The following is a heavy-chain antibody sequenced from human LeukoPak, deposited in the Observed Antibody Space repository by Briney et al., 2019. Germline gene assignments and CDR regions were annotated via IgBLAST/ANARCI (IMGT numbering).Heavy chain of an antibody. D-gene: IGHD5-12*01. CDR3: ARDQEMATIRHYYYGMDV. J-gene: IGHJ6*02. V-gene: IGHV1-69*04. CDR2: IIPILGIA. Sequence: SVKVSCKASGGTFSSYAIIWVRQAPGQGLEWMGRIIPILGIANYAQKFQGRVTITADKSTSTAYMELSSLRSEDTAVYYCARDQEMATIRHYYYGMDVWGQGTTVTVSS. CDR1: GGTFSSYA.